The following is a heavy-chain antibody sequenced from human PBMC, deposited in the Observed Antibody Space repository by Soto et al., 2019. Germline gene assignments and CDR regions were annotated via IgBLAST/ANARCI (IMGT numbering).Heavy chain of an antibody. CDR2: IYPGDSGI. CDR1: GYTFTSYW. Sequence: PGESLKISCKGSGYTFTSYWIGWVRQMPGKGLEWMGIIYPGDSGIRYSPSFQGQVTISADKSISTAYLQWSGLKPSDTAIYYSARQRLYGGNSYYGMDVWAHANTVTVS. CDR3: ARQRLYGGNSYYGMDV. D-gene: IGHD2-15*01. J-gene: IGHJ6*02. V-gene: IGHV5-51*01.